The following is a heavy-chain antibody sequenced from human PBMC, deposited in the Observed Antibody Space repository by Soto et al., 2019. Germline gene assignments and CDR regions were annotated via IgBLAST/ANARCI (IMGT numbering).Heavy chain of an antibody. CDR2: IYSDDDK. J-gene: IGHJ4*02. V-gene: IGHV2-5*02. CDR1: GFSLTSGVG. D-gene: IGHD5-12*01. Sequence: QITLKESGPTLVRPPQTLTLTCTFSGFSLTSGVGVGWIRQPPGTALEWLALIYSDDDKRYSPSLKNRLLITKDTCKNQVVPTMTNVGPVDTATYCCAHIDPEIVTVGGHGGFDYWGQGTLVTVSS. CDR3: AHIDPEIVTVGGHGGFDY.